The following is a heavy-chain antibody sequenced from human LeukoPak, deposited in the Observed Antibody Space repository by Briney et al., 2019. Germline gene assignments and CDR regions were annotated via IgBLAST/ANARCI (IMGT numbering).Heavy chain of an antibody. J-gene: IGHJ6*04. V-gene: IGHV1-2*02. D-gene: IGHD1-26*01. CDR3: ARGHSGYVMDV. Sequence: GASVTVSCKASGYTFTGYYMHWVRQAPGQGLEWMGWINPNSGGTNYAQKFQGRVTMTRDMSTSTVYMELSSLRSEDTAVYYCARGHSGYVMDVWGKGTTVTVSS. CDR2: INPNSGGT. CDR1: GYTFTGYY.